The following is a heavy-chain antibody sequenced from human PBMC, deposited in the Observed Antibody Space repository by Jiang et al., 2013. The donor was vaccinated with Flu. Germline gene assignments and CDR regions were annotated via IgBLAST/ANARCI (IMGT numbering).Heavy chain of an antibody. J-gene: IGHJ6*03. CDR2: INHSGST. V-gene: IGHV4-34*01. CDR3: ARTAYYYYYMDV. Sequence: TCAVYGGSFSGYYWSWIRQPPGKGLEWIGEINHSGSTNYNPSLKSRVTISVDTSKNQFSLKLSSVTAADTAVYYCARTAYYYYYMDVWGKGTTVTVSS. CDR1: GGSFSGYY.